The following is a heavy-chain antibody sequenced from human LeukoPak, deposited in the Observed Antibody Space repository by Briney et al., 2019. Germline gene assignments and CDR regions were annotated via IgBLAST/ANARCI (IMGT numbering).Heavy chain of an antibody. V-gene: IGHV3-21*04. CDR1: GFTLRSYT. CDR2: IGISSNKI. Sequence: GGSLRLSCAASGFTLRSYTMNWVRQAPGKGLEWVSSIGISSNKIYYADSVKGRFIISRDNSKNTLYLQMNSLRAEDTAVYYCASTGGSSWYFTVWGQGTLVTVSS. J-gene: IGHJ4*02. CDR3: ASTGGSSWYFTV. D-gene: IGHD6-13*01.